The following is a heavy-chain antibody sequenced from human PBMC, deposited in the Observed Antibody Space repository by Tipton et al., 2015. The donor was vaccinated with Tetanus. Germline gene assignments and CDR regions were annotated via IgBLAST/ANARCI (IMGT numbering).Heavy chain of an antibody. CDR1: GGSITTDY. Sequence: TLSLTCNVSGGSITTDYWSWILKYTGKTMERIGYISHSGSPNYNPSLKSRATVSVDTSKNQFSLDLTSVTAADTGVYYCAGSQWLDGFIFVNCSHGVPVPVS. J-gene: IGHJ4*01. CDR2: ISHSGSP. V-gene: IGHV4-59*01. CDR3: AGSQWLDGFIFVN. D-gene: IGHD6-19*01.